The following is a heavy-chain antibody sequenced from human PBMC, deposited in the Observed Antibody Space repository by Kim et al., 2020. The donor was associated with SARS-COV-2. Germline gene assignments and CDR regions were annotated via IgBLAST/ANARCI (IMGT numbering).Heavy chain of an antibody. J-gene: IGHJ4*02. Sequence: ADTASARFTLSRDNSTTTLYLQMNSLRAEDTAVYYCARGYGDCEEQIDYWGQGTLVTVSS. CDR3: ARGYGDCEEQIDY. V-gene: IGHV3-30*01. D-gene: IGHD4-17*01.